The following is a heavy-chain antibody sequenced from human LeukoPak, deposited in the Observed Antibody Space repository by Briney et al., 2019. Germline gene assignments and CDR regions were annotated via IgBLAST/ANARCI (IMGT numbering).Heavy chain of an antibody. V-gene: IGHV3-7*04. CDR3: ARGYNYTTRDCIFDY. J-gene: IGHJ4*02. Sequence: GGSLRLSCGSSGYTFSKYWMSWVRQAPGKGLEWVANIRQDGNEKYYADSVKGRFTISRDNAKNSLYLQMNSLRDEDTAVYYCARGYNYTTRDCIFDYWGQGTLVTVSS. D-gene: IGHD5-24*01. CDR1: GYTFSKYW. CDR2: IRQDGNEK.